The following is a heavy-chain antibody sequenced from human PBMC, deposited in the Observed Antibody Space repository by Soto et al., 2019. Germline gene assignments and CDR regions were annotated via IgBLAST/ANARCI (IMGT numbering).Heavy chain of an antibody. CDR1: GYTFTSSY. CDR2: FILIFGTA. D-gene: IGHD5-12*01. Sequence: SVKVSCKASGYTFTSSYVHWVRQAPGQGLEWMGGFILIFGTANYAQKFQGRVTITADESTSTAFMELSSLRSEDTAVYYCARPKKEVAPSDYYYYGMDVWGQGTTVTVSS. J-gene: IGHJ6*02. V-gene: IGHV1-69*13. CDR3: ARPKKEVAPSDYYYYGMDV.